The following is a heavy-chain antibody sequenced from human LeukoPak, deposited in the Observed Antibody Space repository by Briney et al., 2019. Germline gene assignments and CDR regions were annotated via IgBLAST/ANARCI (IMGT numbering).Heavy chain of an antibody. D-gene: IGHD2-2*01. CDR1: GFTFSSYW. CDR2: IKQDGSEK. Sequence: PGGSLRLSCAASGFTFSSYWKSWVRQAPGKGLEWVANIKQDGSEKYYVDSVKGRFTISRDNAKNSLYLQMNSLRAEDTAVYYCARGGPATLYYFDYWGQGTLVTVSS. CDR3: ARGGPATLYYFDY. J-gene: IGHJ4*02. V-gene: IGHV3-7*01.